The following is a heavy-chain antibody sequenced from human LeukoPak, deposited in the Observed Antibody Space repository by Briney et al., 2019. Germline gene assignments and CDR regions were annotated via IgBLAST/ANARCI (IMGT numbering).Heavy chain of an antibody. CDR2: ISYDGSNK. J-gene: IGHJ4*02. Sequence: GRSLRLSCAASGFTFSSYAVHWVRQAPGKGLEWVAVISYDGSNKYYADSVKGRFTISRDNSKNTLYLQMNSLRAEDTAVYYCASNLGGYDYVWGSYRTSTIDYWGQGTLVTVSS. D-gene: IGHD3-16*02. V-gene: IGHV3-30*04. CDR1: GFTFSSYA. CDR3: ASNLGGYDYVWGSYRTSTIDY.